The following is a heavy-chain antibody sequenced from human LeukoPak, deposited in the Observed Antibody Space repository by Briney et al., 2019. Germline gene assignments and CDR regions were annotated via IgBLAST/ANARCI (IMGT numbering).Heavy chain of an antibody. D-gene: IGHD3-22*01. V-gene: IGHV4-34*01. CDR2: INHSGST. J-gene: IGHJ4*02. CDR1: GGSFSGYY. Sequence: SETLSLTCAVYGGSFSGYYWSSIRQPPAKGLEWIGEINHSGSTNYNPSLKSRVTISVDTSKNQFSLKLRSVTAADTAVYYCARCRENYYDSSCIFDYWGQGNLVTVSS. CDR3: ARCRENYYDSSCIFDY.